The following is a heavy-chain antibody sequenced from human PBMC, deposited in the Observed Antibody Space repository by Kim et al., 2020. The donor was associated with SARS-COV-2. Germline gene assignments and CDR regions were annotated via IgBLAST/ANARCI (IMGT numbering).Heavy chain of an antibody. J-gene: IGHJ3*02. V-gene: IGHV3-23*03. D-gene: IGHD3-9*01. CDR1: GFTFSSYA. CDR2: IYSGGSST. Sequence: GGSLRLSCAASGFTFSSYAMSWVRQAPGKGLEWVSIIYSGGSSTYYADSVKGRFTISRDNSKNTLYLQMNSLRAEDTAVYYCAKTYYDILTGSLLGVSETITDAFEIWGQGTMVTVSS. CDR3: AKTYYDILTGSLLGVSETITDAFEI.